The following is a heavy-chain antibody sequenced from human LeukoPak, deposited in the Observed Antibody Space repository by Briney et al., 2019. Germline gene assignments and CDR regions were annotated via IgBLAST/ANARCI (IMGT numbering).Heavy chain of an antibody. J-gene: IGHJ6*03. Sequence: SETLSLTCTVSGGSISSYYWSWLRQPPRKGLEWIGYIYYSGSTNYNPSLKSRVTISVDTSKNQFSLKLSSVTAADTAVYYCARAAYYYDSSGYGPYYYYYMDVWGKGTTVTVSS. V-gene: IGHV4-59*01. CDR3: ARAAYYYDSSGYGPYYYYYMDV. CDR1: GGSISSYY. D-gene: IGHD3-22*01. CDR2: IYYSGST.